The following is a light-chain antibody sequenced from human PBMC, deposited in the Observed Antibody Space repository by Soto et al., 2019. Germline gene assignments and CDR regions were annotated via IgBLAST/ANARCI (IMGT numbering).Light chain of an antibody. Sequence: EIVMTQSPLSLPVTPGEPASISCRSSQSLLHSNGYDSLDWYLQKPGQSPQVLIYFGSNRASGVPARFSGSGSGTGLTLKISRVEADDVGGYYFMQALPSPPTFGQGTKVEIK. J-gene: IGKJ1*01. CDR1: QSLLHSNGYDS. CDR2: FGS. V-gene: IGKV2-28*01. CDR3: MQALPSPPT.